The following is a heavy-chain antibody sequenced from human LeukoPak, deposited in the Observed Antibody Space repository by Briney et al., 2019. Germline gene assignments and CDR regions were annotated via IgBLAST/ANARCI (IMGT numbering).Heavy chain of an antibody. CDR1: GGSISGSSYY. D-gene: IGHD3-16*01. J-gene: IGHJ4*02. V-gene: IGHV4-39*01. CDR2: IYYSGST. CDR3: ARQARITAHNYDRGYFDY. Sequence: SETLSLTCTVSGGSISGSSYYWGWIRQPPGKGLEWIGTIYYSGSTYYSPSLESRVTISVDTSKSQFSLKLNSLTAADTAVYYCARQARITAHNYDRGYFDYWGQGTLVTVFS.